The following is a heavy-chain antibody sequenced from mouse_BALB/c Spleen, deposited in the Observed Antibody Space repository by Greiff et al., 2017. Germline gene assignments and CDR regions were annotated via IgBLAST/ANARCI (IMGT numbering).Heavy chain of an antibody. CDR1: GFTFSSYA. CDR3: ARGIYDGYYGFAY. CDR2: ISSGGST. Sequence: EVQRVESGGGLVKPGGSLKLSCAASGFTFSSYAMSWVRQTPEKRLEWVASISSGGSTYYPDSVKGRFTISRDNARNILYLQMSSLRSEDTAMYYCARGIYDGYYGFAYWGQGTLVTVSA. D-gene: IGHD2-3*01. J-gene: IGHJ3*01. V-gene: IGHV5-6-5*01.